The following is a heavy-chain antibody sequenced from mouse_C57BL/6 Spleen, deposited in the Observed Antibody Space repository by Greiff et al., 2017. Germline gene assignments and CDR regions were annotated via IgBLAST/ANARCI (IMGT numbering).Heavy chain of an antibody. CDR3: ARIGWFPVAY. V-gene: IGHV1-82*01. Sequence: VQLQQSGPELVKPGASVKISCKASGYAFSSSWMNWVKQRPGKGLEWIGRIYPGDGDTNYNGKFKGKATLTADKSSSTAYMQLSSLTSEDSAVYFCARIGWFPVAYWGQGTLVTVSA. J-gene: IGHJ3*01. D-gene: IGHD1-1*02. CDR2: IYPGDGDT. CDR1: GYAFSSSW.